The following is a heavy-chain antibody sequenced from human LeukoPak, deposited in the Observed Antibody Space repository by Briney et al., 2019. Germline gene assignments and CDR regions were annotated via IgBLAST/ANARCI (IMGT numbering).Heavy chain of an antibody. CDR2: VAYDGSNK. Sequence: QPGGSLRLSCAASGFTFTNSYMSWIRQAPGKGLKWVAVVAYDGSNKYYADSVKGRFTISRDNSKNTLYLQMNSLRAEDAAKYYCATIGDRRTGELYRIDYWGQGTLVTVSS. CDR3: ATIGDRRTGELYRIDY. J-gene: IGHJ4*02. CDR1: GFTFTNSY. D-gene: IGHD7-27*01. V-gene: IGHV3-30*03.